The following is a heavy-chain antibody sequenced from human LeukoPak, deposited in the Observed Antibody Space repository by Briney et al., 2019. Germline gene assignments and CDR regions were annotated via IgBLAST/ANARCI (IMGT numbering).Heavy chain of an antibody. Sequence: GGSLRLSCAASGFTFSSYAMSWVRQAPGKGLEWVSAISGSGGSTYYADSVKGRFTISRDNSKNTLYLQMNSLRAEDTAVYYCARDPPYCGGDCYSRDDAFDIWGQGTMVTVSS. J-gene: IGHJ3*02. CDR1: GFTFSSYA. CDR3: ARDPPYCGGDCYSRDDAFDI. CDR2: ISGSGGST. V-gene: IGHV3-23*01. D-gene: IGHD2-21*02.